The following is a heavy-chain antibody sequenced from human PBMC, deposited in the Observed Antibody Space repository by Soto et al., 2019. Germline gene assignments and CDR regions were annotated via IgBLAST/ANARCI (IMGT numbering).Heavy chain of an antibody. J-gene: IGHJ4*02. CDR3: ARDIPSYYYDSSGYSYFDY. V-gene: IGHV3-48*02. D-gene: IGHD3-22*01. CDR1: GFTLSSYS. Sequence: GGSLRLSCAASGFTLSSYSMNWVRQAPGKGLEWVSYISSSSSTIYYADSVKGRFTISRDNAKNSLYLQMNSLRDEDTAVYYCARDIPSYYYDSSGYSYFDYWGQGTLVTVSS. CDR2: ISSSSSTI.